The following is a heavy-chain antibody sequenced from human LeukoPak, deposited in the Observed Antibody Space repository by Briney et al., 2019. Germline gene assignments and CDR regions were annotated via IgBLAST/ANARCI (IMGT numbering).Heavy chain of an antibody. CDR3: TRDYPSYDILTGYYYPPGYFDY. V-gene: IGHV3-49*02. CDR1: GFTLRSYT. CDR2: IRSKAYGGTT. J-gene: IGHJ4*02. D-gene: IGHD3-9*01. Sequence: GGSLRLSCAASGFTLRSYTMNWVRQAPGKGLEWVGFIRSKAYGGTTEYAASVKGRFTISRDDSKSIAYLQMNSLKTEDTAVYYCTRDYPSYDILTGYYYPPGYFDYWGQGTLVTVSS.